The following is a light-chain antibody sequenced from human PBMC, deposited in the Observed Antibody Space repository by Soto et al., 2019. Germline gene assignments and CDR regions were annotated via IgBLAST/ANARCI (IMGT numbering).Light chain of an antibody. CDR3: NSYAGDSWV. Sequence: QSLLTQPPSASGSPGQSVTISCTGTSSDVGGYNYVSWYQHHPGKAPKLMIYEVAKRPSGVPDRFSGSKSGNTASLTVSGLQAEDEADYYCNSYAGDSWVFGGGTKVTVL. J-gene: IGLJ3*02. CDR2: EVA. V-gene: IGLV2-8*01. CDR1: SSDVGGYNY.